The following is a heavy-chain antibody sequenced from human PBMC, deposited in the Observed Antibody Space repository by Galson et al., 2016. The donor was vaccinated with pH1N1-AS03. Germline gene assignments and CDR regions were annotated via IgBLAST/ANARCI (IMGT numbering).Heavy chain of an antibody. D-gene: IGHD3-22*01. CDR3: VRDDDSSGYYPDS. CDR1: GFTFSSFG. V-gene: IGHV3-33*08. J-gene: IGHJ4*02. Sequence: SLRLSCAASGFTFSSFGLHWVRQAPGKGLDWVAHISPDGSKIYYADSVKGRFTISRDNSKNTLYLQINSLRAEDTAVYYCVRDDDSSGYYPDSWGRGTLVTVSS. CDR2: ISPDGSKI.